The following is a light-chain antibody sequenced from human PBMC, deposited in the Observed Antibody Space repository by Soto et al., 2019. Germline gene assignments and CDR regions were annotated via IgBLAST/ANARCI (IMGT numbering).Light chain of an antibody. Sequence: EIVLKQSPDTLSLSPGERATLSGRASQSVRSNYLAWYQQKPGQAPRFLIYDASSRATGIPDRFSGSGSGTDFTLTISRLEPEDFAVYYCQQYGSTPLTFGGGTKVDIK. V-gene: IGKV3-20*01. CDR2: DAS. J-gene: IGKJ4*01. CDR1: QSVRSNY. CDR3: QQYGSTPLT.